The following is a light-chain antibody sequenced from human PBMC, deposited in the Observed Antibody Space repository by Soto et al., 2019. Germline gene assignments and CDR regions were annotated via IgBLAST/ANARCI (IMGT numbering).Light chain of an antibody. J-gene: IGKJ4*01. V-gene: IGKV3-15*01. CDR3: QQYHTWPIT. CDR1: QGVSRK. Sequence: DIFMTQSPATLSVAPGERVTFPCRASQGVSRKLAWYQHKPGQAPRLLISGASTGATGIPARFSGSGSGTEFTLTISSLQSEDCAIYYCQQYHTWPITFGGGTKVDXK. CDR2: GAS.